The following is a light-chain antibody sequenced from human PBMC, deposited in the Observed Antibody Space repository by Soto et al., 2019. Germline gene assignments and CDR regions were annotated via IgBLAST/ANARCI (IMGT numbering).Light chain of an antibody. CDR2: GAS. V-gene: IGKV3-20*01. CDR1: QSVSSSS. J-gene: IGKJ2*01. CDR3: QQYGSSPYT. Sequence: EIVLTQSPGTLSLSPGEGATLSCRASQSVSSSSLAWYQQKRGQAPRLLIYGASSRATGIPDTFSGSGSGADFTLTISRLEPEDFAVYFCQQYGSSPYTFGQGTKLEIK.